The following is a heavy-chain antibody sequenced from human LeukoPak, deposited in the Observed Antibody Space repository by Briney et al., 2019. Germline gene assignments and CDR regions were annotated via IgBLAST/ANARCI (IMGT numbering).Heavy chain of an antibody. Sequence: ASVKVSCKASGDTFTSYAMHWVRQAPGQRLEWMGWINAGNGNTKYSQKFQGRVTITRDTSASTAYMELSSLRSEDTAVYYCARGAAAGTFNYWGQGTLVTVSS. V-gene: IGHV1-3*01. CDR3: ARGAAAGTFNY. CDR1: GDTFTSYA. D-gene: IGHD6-13*01. J-gene: IGHJ4*02. CDR2: INAGNGNT.